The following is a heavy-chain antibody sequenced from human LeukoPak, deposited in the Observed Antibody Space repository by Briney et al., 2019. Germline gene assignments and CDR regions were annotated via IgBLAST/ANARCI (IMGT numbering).Heavy chain of an antibody. CDR2: ISYDGTNK. Sequence: GGSLRLSCAASGFTFSSYGMHWVRQAPGKGLEWVAVISYDGTNKFYADSVKGRFTISRDNSKNTLFLQMNSLRAGDTAVYYCAKELSSTTWFDYWGQGTLVTVSS. J-gene: IGHJ5*01. CDR1: GFTFSSYG. V-gene: IGHV3-30*18. D-gene: IGHD5/OR15-5a*01. CDR3: AKELSSTTWFDY.